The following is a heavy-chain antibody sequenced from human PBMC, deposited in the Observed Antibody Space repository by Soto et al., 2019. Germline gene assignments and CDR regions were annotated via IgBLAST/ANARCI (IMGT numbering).Heavy chain of an antibody. J-gene: IGHJ4*02. CDR3: ARDTRQWLVFDY. D-gene: IGHD6-19*01. Sequence: VGSLRLSCAASGFTFSSYSMNWVRQAPGKGLEWVSSISSSSSYIYYADSVKGRFTISRDNAKNSLYLQMNSLRAEDTAVYYCARDTRQWLVFDYWGQGTLVTVSS. V-gene: IGHV3-21*04. CDR1: GFTFSSYS. CDR2: ISSSSSYI.